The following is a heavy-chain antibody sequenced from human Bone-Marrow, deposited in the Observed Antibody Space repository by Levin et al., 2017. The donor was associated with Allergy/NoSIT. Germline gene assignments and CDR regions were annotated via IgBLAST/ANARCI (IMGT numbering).Heavy chain of an antibody. J-gene: IGHJ4*02. CDR2: IDPKSGDT. CDR3: ARDHLVGANPPFDY. CDR1: GYTFTDYF. Sequence: ASVKVSCQASGYTFTDYFMHWVRQAPGQGLEWLGRIDPKSGDTHFAQRFQGRVSMTSDTSTNTAYMDLSRLTSDDTAVYYCARDHLVGANPPFDYWGQGTPVTVSS. V-gene: IGHV1-2*06. D-gene: IGHD1-26*01.